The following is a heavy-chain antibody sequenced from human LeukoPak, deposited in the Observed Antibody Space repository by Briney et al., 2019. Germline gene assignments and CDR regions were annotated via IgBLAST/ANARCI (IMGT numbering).Heavy chain of an antibody. CDR2: IYHSGST. Sequence: SETLSLTCTVSGGSISRGGYYGSWIRQPPGRGMERIEYIYHSGSTYYNPSLKSRVTISVDRSKNQFSLKLSSVTAADPAVYYRASYCSSTSCYGRGIFYYWGQGTLVTVSS. CDR1: GGSISRGGYY. V-gene: IGHV4-30-2*01. CDR3: ASYCSSTSCYGRGIFYY. D-gene: IGHD2-2*01. J-gene: IGHJ4*02.